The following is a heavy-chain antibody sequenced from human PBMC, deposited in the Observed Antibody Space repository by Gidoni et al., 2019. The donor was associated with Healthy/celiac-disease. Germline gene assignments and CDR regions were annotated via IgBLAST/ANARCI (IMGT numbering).Heavy chain of an antibody. CDR1: GYSFISYW. D-gene: IGHD3-22*01. V-gene: IGHV5-10-1*03. CDR2: IDPSDSHS. Sequence: EVQLVQSGAEVKKPGESLRISCKGSGYSFISYWISWVRQMPGKGLEWMGRIDPSDSHSNYSPSFQGHVTFSADKSISTAYLQWSSLKASDTAMYYCARLDLKWDSSGEGYWGQGTLVTVSS. J-gene: IGHJ4*02. CDR3: ARLDLKWDSSGEGY.